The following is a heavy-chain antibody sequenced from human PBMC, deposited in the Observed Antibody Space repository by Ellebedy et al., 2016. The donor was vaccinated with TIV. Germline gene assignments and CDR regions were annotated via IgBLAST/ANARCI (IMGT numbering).Heavy chain of an antibody. CDR1: GFTLTNYW. CDR2: INEDGTKK. Sequence: GGSLRLSCTASGFTLTNYWMTWVRQAPGRGLEWVANINEDGTKKHYVDSVKGRFTISRDSAGNSLYLQMNSLGAEDTAVYYCARAIYGASYLWGRGTLVTVSS. J-gene: IGHJ2*01. D-gene: IGHD4-17*01. V-gene: IGHV3-7*01. CDR3: ARAIYGASYL.